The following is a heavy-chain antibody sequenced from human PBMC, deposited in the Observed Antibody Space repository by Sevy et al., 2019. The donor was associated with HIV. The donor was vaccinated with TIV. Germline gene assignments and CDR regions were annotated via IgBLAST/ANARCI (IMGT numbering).Heavy chain of an antibody. CDR1: GFTFSHAW. V-gene: IGHV3-15*05. CDR2: IKSKTAGGTT. D-gene: IGHD4-17*01. CDR3: TNEVYGDLSYGMDV. J-gene: IGHJ6*02. Sequence: GGSLRLSCAGSGFTFSHAWMTWVRQAPGEGLEWVGRIKSKTAGGTTDYSAPVKGRFTISRDDSETTMYLQMNSLKTEDTAVYYCTNEVYGDLSYGMDVWGQGTTVTVSS.